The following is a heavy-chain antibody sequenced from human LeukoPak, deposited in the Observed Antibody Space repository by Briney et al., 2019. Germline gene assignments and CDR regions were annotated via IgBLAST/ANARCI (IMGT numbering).Heavy chain of an antibody. Sequence: GGSLRLSCAASGFTFSDHYMDWVRQAPGKGLEWVSYISSSSSTIYYADSVKGRFTISRDNAKNSLYLQMNSLRAEDTAVYYCAREFVVRVGYNPDYWGQGTLVTVSS. D-gene: IGHD5-24*01. J-gene: IGHJ4*02. CDR3: AREFVVRVGYNPDY. CDR2: ISSSSSTI. CDR1: GFTFSDHY. V-gene: IGHV3-11*04.